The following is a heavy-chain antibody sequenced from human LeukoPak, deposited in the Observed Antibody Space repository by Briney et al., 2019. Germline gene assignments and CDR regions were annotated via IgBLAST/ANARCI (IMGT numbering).Heavy chain of an antibody. J-gene: IGHJ4*02. D-gene: IGHD6-13*01. Sequence: PGGSLRLSCAASGFTFSSYSMNWVRQAPGKGLEWVSSISSSSSYIYYADSVKGRFTISRDNAKNSLYLQMNSLRAEDTAVYYCARDKQQGGDYPFDYWGQGALVTVSS. V-gene: IGHV3-21*01. CDR1: GFTFSSYS. CDR2: ISSSSSYI. CDR3: ARDKQQGGDYPFDY.